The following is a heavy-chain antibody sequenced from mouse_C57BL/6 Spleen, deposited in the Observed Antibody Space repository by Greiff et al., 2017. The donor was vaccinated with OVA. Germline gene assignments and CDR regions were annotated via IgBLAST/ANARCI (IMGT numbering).Heavy chain of an antibody. D-gene: IGHD2-3*01. Sequence: EVQLQESGGDLVKPGGSLKLSCAASGFTFSSYGMSWVRQTPDKRLEWVATISSGGSYTYYPDSVKGRFTISRDNAKNTLYLQMSSLKSEDTAMYYCARLDDYDAMDYWGQGTSVTVSS. CDR3: ARLDDYDAMDY. CDR1: GFTFSSYG. CDR2: ISSGGSYT. J-gene: IGHJ4*01. V-gene: IGHV5-6*01.